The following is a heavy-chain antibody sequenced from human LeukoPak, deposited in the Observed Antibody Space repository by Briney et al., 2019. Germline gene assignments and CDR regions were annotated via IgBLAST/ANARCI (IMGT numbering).Heavy chain of an antibody. Sequence: PSETLSLTCTVSGGSINSYYWSWIRQPPGKGLEWIGYIYHSGSTNYNPSLKSRVTISVDTSKNQFSLKLSSVTAADTAVYYCARAAPWFDPWGQGTLVTVSS. CDR1: GGSINSYY. CDR2: IYHSGST. J-gene: IGHJ5*02. V-gene: IGHV4-59*01. CDR3: ARAAPWFDP.